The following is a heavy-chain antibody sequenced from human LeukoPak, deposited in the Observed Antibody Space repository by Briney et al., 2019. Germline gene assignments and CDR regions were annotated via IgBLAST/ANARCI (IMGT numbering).Heavy chain of an antibody. D-gene: IGHD2-21*02. Sequence: SETLSLTCTVSGGSISSSSYYWGWIRQPPGKGLEWIGSIYYSGSTYYNPSLKSRVTISVDTSKNQFSLKLSSVTAADTAVYYCARASHHEVYCGGDCYYDAFDIWGQGTMVTVSS. CDR3: ARASHHEVYCGGDCYYDAFDI. J-gene: IGHJ3*02. CDR2: IYYSGST. V-gene: IGHV4-39*01. CDR1: GGSISSSSYY.